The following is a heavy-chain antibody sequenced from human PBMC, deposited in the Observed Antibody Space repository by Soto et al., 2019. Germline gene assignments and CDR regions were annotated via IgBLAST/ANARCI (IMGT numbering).Heavy chain of an antibody. Sequence: SETLSLTCTVSGGSISSVNYYWSWIRQHPGKGLEWIGYISYHGTTFYNPSLKSRIILSGDTSENHFSLKLSSVTAADTAVYYCARSAQWDAFDIWGQGTLVTVSS. D-gene: IGHD2-8*01. V-gene: IGHV4-31*03. CDR3: ARSAQWDAFDI. CDR2: ISYHGTT. CDR1: GGSISSVNYY. J-gene: IGHJ3*02.